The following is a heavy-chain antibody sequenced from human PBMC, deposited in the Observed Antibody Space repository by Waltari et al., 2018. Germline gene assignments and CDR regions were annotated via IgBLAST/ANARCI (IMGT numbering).Heavy chain of an antibody. Sequence: QVQLQQWGAGLLKPSETLSLTCAVYGGSFSGYYWSWIRQPPGKGLEWIGEINHSGSTNYNPSLKSRVTISVDTSKNQFSLKLSSVTAADTAVYYCARGLWKGLFDYWGQGTLVTVSS. D-gene: IGHD2-21*01. V-gene: IGHV4-34*01. J-gene: IGHJ4*02. CDR3: ARGLWKGLFDY. CDR1: GGSFSGYY. CDR2: INHSGST.